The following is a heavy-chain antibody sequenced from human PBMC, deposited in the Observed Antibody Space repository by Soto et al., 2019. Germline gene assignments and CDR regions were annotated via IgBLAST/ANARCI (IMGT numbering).Heavy chain of an antibody. CDR3: ARVSKIIVVVTALPGGFAP. J-gene: IGHJ5*02. D-gene: IGHD2-21*02. CDR1: GDSISSGCYY. Sequence: VQLQESGPGLVKPSQTLSLTCSVSGDSISSGCYYWVWIRQHPGKGLDWIGHISYRGTTYYNPSRKSRVKISVDTSKNKFSLNLKSVIAAASAVYHCARVSKIIVVVTALPGGFAPWGQGTQVTVSS. V-gene: IGHV4-31*03. CDR2: ISYRGTT.